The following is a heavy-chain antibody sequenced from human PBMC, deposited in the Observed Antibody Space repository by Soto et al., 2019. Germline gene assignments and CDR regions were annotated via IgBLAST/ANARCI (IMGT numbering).Heavy chain of an antibody. CDR1: GGTFSSYA. CDR2: IIPIFGTA. Sequence: SVKVSCKASGGTFSSYAISWVRQAPGQGLEWMGGIIPIFGTANYAQKFQGRVTITADESTSTAYMELSSLRSEDTALYFCARGWGSDSTTYYYAYWGQGTSVTGSS. V-gene: IGHV1-69*13. J-gene: IGHJ1*01. D-gene: IGHD3-22*01. CDR3: ARGWGSDSTTYYYAY.